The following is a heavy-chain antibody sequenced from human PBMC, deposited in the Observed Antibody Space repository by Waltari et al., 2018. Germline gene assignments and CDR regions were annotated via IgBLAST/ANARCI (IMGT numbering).Heavy chain of an antibody. CDR3: ARGRDVFANFDYNWFDP. Sequence: QVQLVQSGAEVLRPGASVKVSCQASGYTFINYEINWVRQAAGQGLEWMGWVNPNSGATAEAQNFHGRITMTWETSISTADMEMSNLRSDDTAVLYCARGRDVFANFDYNWFDPWGQGTLVTVSS. V-gene: IGHV1-8*02. J-gene: IGHJ5*02. D-gene: IGHD2-21*01. CDR2: VNPNSGAT. CDR1: GYTFINYE.